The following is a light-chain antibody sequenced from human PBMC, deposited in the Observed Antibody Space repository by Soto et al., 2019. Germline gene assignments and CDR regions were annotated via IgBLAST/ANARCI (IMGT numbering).Light chain of an antibody. CDR1: QSVSSN. Sequence: EIVMTQSPATLSVSPWERATLSCRASQSVSSNLAWYQQKPGQAPRLLSYGASTRATGIPARFSGSGSGTEFTLTISSLQSEDFAVYYCQQYNNWPPAWTFGQGTKVEIK. CDR2: GAS. V-gene: IGKV3-15*01. CDR3: QQYNNWPPAWT. J-gene: IGKJ1*01.